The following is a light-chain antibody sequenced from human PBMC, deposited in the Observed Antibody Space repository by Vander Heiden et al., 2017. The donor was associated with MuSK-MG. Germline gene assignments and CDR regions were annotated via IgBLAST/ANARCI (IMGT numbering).Light chain of an antibody. CDR3: QSYDSSLSGHYV. CDR2: GNS. CDR1: SSNIGAGYD. J-gene: IGLJ1*01. Sequence: QSVLTQQPSVSGAPGQRVTISCTGRSSNIGAGYDVHWYQQLPGTAPNLLIYGNSNRPSGVPDRFSGAKSGTSAALAITGLQAEDEADYYCQSYDSSLSGHYVFGTGTKVTVL. V-gene: IGLV1-40*01.